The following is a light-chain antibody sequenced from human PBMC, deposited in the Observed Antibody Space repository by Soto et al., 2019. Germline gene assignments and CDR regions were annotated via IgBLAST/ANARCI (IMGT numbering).Light chain of an antibody. CDR2: GAS. V-gene: IGKV3D-15*01. CDR1: QSVSSRY. J-gene: IGKJ1*01. Sequence: EMVLTQSPGTLSLSPGERATLSCRASQSVSSRYLAWYQLKLGQAPRLLIYGASSRATGIPARFSGSGSGTDFTLTISSLQSEDFAIYYCHQYNNWPRTFGQGTKVDI. CDR3: HQYNNWPRT.